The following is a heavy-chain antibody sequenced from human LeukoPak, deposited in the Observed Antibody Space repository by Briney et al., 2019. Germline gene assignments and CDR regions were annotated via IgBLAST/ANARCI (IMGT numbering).Heavy chain of an antibody. CDR1: GFTLSSYS. J-gene: IGHJ4*02. CDR3: ASEDYDSSGVLDY. D-gene: IGHD3-22*01. CDR2: ISSSSSYI. V-gene: IGHV3-21*01. Sequence: GGSLRLSCAASGFTLSSYSMNWVRQAPGKGLEWVSSISSSSSYIYYADSVKGRFTISRDNAKNSLYLQMNSLRAEDTAVYYCASEDYDSSGVLDYRGQGTLVTVSS.